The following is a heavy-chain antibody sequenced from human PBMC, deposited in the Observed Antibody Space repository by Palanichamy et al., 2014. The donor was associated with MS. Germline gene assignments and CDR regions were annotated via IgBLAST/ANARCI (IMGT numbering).Heavy chain of an antibody. D-gene: IGHD3-3*01. V-gene: IGHV3-48*02. CDR3: ATSGWRGSFDI. Sequence: LVESGGGSVXPGGSLRLSCAASGLSLNVYSMNWARQPPGKGLEWVSYVSSDGNTIDYADAVKGRFTISRDNVKNSLYLQMNSLRDEDTAVYYCATSGWRGSFDIWGQGTRVTVSS. CDR2: VSSDGNTI. CDR1: GLSLNVYS. J-gene: IGHJ3*02.